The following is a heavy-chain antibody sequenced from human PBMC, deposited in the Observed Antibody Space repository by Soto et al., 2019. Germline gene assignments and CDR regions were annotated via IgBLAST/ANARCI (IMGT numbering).Heavy chain of an antibody. D-gene: IGHD1-20*01. J-gene: IGHJ4*02. V-gene: IGHV4-30-4*01. CDR2: IYYSGST. Sequence: PSETLSLTCTVSGGSISSGDYYWSWIRQPPGKGLEWIGYIYYSGSTYYNPSLKSRVTISVDTSKNQFSLKLSSVTAADTAVYYCARTINRDTDGFDYWGQGTLVTVSS. CDR3: ARTINRDTDGFDY. CDR1: GGSISSGDYY.